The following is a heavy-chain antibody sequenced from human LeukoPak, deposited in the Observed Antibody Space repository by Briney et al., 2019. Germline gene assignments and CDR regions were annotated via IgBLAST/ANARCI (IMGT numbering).Heavy chain of an antibody. CDR2: ISGSGGST. CDR1: GFTFSSYA. V-gene: IGHV3-23*01. Sequence: PGGSPILSCAASGFTFSSYAMSWVRQAPGKGLEWVSAISGSGGSTYYADSVKGRFTISRDNSKNTLYLQMNSLRAEDTAVYYCAKGRYSSSWYKDYYYYMDVWGKGTTVTVSS. D-gene: IGHD6-13*01. J-gene: IGHJ6*03. CDR3: AKGRYSSSWYKDYYYYMDV.